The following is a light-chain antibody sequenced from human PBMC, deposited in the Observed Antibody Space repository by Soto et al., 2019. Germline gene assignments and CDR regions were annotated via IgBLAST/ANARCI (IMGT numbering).Light chain of an antibody. CDR3: SSYTGSTTLGV. V-gene: IGLV2-14*01. CDR1: SSDVGGYNY. Sequence: QSVLTQPASVSGSPGQSITISCTGTSSDVGGYNYVSWYQQHPGAAPKLMIYDVTNRPSGVSNRFSGSKSGNTASLTISGLQAEDEADYYCSSYTGSTTLGVFGTGNKVTVL. J-gene: IGLJ1*01. CDR2: DVT.